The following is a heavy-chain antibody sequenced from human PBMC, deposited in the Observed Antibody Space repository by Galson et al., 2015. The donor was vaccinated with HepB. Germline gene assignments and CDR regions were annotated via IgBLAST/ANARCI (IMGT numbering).Heavy chain of an antibody. Sequence: SLRLSCAASGFTFSNYAITWVRQAPGQGLEWASAISDSGDNTYYADSVRGRFTISRDNSKNTLYLQMNSLTAEDTAVYFCAKDATPGSGSRYFVYWGQGTLVTVSS. CDR2: ISDSGDNT. V-gene: IGHV3-23*01. D-gene: IGHD6-19*01. J-gene: IGHJ4*02. CDR3: AKDATPGSGSRYFVY. CDR1: GFTFSNYA.